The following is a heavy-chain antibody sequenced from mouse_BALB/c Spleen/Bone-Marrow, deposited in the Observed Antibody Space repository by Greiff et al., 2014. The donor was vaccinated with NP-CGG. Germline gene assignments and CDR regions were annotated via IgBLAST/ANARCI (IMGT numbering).Heavy chain of an antibody. CDR1: GYTFTEYA. J-gene: IGHJ4*01. CDR3: ARGYSNNYAMDY. V-gene: IGHV1S137*01. D-gene: IGHD2-5*01. CDR2: INTYFGDI. Sequence: QVQLKESGGGLVRPGGSVEIFCKGSGYTFTEYAMHWGKQSHAGSLEGIGVINTYFGDISYNQKFKGKATIAVDKTSRTVYVELARLTAEDSAIYYCARGYSNNYAMDYWGQGTSVTVSS.